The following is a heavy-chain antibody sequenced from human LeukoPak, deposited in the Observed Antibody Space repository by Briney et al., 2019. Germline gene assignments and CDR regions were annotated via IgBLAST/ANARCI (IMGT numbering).Heavy chain of an antibody. D-gene: IGHD1-26*01. V-gene: IGHV3-7*01. Sequence: GGSLRLSCAASGLFFSTNWMSWVRQAPGKGLEWVATIKPDGRDKYYVDSVKGRFTMSRDNGKNSVYLQMNSLRAEDTAVYYCASWEASTNSWGQGTLVTVSS. CDR2: IKPDGRDK. CDR1: GLFFSTNW. CDR3: ASWEASTNS. J-gene: IGHJ5*02.